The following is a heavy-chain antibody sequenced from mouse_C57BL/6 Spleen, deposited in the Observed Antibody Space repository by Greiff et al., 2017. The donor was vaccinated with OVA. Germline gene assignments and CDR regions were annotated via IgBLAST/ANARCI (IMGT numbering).Heavy chain of an antibody. CDR1: GYTFTSYW. J-gene: IGHJ1*03. Sequence: QVQLQQPGAELVMPGASVKLSCKASGYTFTSYWMHWVKQRPGQGLEWIGEIDPSDSYTNYNQKFKGKSTLTVDKSSSTAYMQLSSLTSEDSAVYYCARWETGYFDVWGTGTTVTVSS. CDR2: IDPSDSYT. V-gene: IGHV1-69*01. D-gene: IGHD4-1*01. CDR3: ARWETGYFDV.